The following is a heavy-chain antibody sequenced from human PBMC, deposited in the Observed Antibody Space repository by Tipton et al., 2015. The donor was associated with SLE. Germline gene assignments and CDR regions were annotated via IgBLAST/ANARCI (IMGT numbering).Heavy chain of an antibody. CDR1: GITFSYYD. D-gene: IGHD3-3*01. CDR2: ISSSGGTT. J-gene: IGHJ5*02. CDR3: ARGDLPWGWSGNNWFDP. Sequence: SLRLSCAASGITFSYYDMNWVRQAAGEGLEWISYISSSGGTTYYADSVKGRFTISRDNAKNSLYMQLNSLRAEDTAVYYCARGDLPWGWSGNNWFDPWGQGTLVTVSS. V-gene: IGHV3-48*03.